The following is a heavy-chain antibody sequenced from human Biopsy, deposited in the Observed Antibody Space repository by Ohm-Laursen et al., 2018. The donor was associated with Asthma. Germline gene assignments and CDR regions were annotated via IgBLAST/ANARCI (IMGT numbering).Heavy chain of an antibody. V-gene: IGHV1-69*01. Sequence: SSVKVSCKASGGTFSSHSISWVRQAPGQGLEWMGGIIPIFDTPNYAQKFQGRVTITADESTTTAYMELSSLRSEDTAVYYCVTSGGDYGYFGLDVWGQGTTVSVSS. D-gene: IGHD4-17*01. J-gene: IGHJ6*02. CDR3: VTSGGDYGYFGLDV. CDR1: GGTFSSHS. CDR2: IIPIFDTP.